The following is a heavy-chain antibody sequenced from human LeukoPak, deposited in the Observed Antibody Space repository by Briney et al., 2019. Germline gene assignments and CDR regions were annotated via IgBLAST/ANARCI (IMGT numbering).Heavy chain of an antibody. D-gene: IGHD4-23*01. CDR2: ISSSSSYI. CDR3: AREFRIGNAPGDAFDI. J-gene: IGHJ3*02. Sequence: GGSLRLSCAASGFTFSSFAMSWVRQAPGKGLEWVSSISSSSSYIYYADSVKGRFTISRDNAKNSLYLQMNSLRAEDTAVYYCAREFRIGNAPGDAFDIWGQGTMVTVSS. CDR1: GFTFSSFA. V-gene: IGHV3-21*01.